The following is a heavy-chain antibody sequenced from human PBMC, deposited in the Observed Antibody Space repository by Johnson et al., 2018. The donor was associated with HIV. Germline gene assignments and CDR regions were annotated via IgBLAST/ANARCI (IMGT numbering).Heavy chain of an antibody. J-gene: IGHJ3*02. CDR1: RFTFCNAW. D-gene: IGHD3-3*01. V-gene: IGHV3-15*01. Sequence: VQLVDSGGCSLLPRGPLILSCSASRFTFCNAWMSWVRQAPGKGLEWVGRIKSKTDGGTTDYAAPVKGRFTISRDDSKNTLYLQMNSLKIEDTAVYYCTDYNFWTKRAFDIWGQGTMVTVSS. CDR2: IKSKTDGGTT. CDR3: TDYNFWTKRAFDI.